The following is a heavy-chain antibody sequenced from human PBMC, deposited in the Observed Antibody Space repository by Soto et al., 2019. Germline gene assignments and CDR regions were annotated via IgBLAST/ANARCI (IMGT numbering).Heavy chain of an antibody. CDR3: ARDGGYYGMDV. D-gene: IGHD2-15*01. Sequence: GGSLRLSCAVSGFTFRSNGVSWVRQAPGKGLEWVSTIGGTDGGTYYADSVKARFTISRDNAKNSLYLQMNSLRDEDTAVYYCARDGGYYGMDVWGQGTTVTVSS. V-gene: IGHV3-23*01. CDR2: IGGTDGGT. J-gene: IGHJ6*02. CDR1: GFTFRSNG.